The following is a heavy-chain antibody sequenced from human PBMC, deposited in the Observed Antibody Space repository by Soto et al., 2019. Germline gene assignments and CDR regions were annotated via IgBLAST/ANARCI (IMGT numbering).Heavy chain of an antibody. CDR3: ATSGYNYGPFDY. CDR1: GDTFKNYA. Sequence: QVHLVQTGAEVRKPGSSVKVSCRASGDTFKNYAISWVRQAPGQGLEWMGGIIPIFGKTDYAQTFHGRVTINGDESTYTAHMELRGLRSDDTALYYCATSGYNYGPFDYWGRGLLVTVSS. D-gene: IGHD2-15*01. J-gene: IGHJ4*01. V-gene: IGHV1-69*01. CDR2: IIPIFGKT.